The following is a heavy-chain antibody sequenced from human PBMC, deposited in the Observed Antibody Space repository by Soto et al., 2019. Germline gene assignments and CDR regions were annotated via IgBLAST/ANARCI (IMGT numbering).Heavy chain of an antibody. CDR2: IIPIFGTA. Sequence: QVQLVQSGAEVKKPGSSVKVSCKASGGTFSSYAISWVRQAPGQGLEWMGGIIPIFGTANYAQKFQGRVTITGDKATSTAYMELSSLRPEDTAVYYCARTIDLAATMQYFDYWGQGTLVTVSS. CDR3: ARTIDLAATMQYFDY. V-gene: IGHV1-69*06. D-gene: IGHD5-12*01. CDR1: GGTFSSYA. J-gene: IGHJ4*02.